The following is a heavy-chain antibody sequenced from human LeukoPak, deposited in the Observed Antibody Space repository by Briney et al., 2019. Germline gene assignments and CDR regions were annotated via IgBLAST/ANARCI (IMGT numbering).Heavy chain of an antibody. CDR2: IIPIFGTA. Sequence: SVKASCKASGGTFSSYAISWVRQAPGQGLEWMGRIIPIFGTANYAQKFQGRVTITTDESTSTAYMELSSLRSEDTAVYYCARGKDYYDSSGYLDYWGQGTLVTVSS. CDR3: ARGKDYYDSSGYLDY. CDR1: GGTFSSYA. D-gene: IGHD3-22*01. V-gene: IGHV1-69*05. J-gene: IGHJ4*02.